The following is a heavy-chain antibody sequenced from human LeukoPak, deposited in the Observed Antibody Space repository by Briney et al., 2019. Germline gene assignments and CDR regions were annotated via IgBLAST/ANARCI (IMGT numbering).Heavy chain of an antibody. J-gene: IGHJ6*02. D-gene: IGHD6-13*01. CDR2: IRSKANSYAT. CDR1: GFTFSGSA. V-gene: IGHV3-73*01. CDR3: TRHRGGAAAGKGYYGMDV. Sequence: GGSLRLSCAASGFTFSGSAMHWVRPASGKGLEWVGRIRSKANSYATAYAASVKGRFTISRDDSKNTAYLQMNSLKTEDTAVYYCTRHRGGAAAGKGYYGMDVWGQGTTVTVSS.